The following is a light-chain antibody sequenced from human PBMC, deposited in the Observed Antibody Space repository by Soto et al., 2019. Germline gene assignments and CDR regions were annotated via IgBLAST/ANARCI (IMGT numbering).Light chain of an antibody. CDR3: QQYGSSPKT. V-gene: IGKV3-20*01. CDR2: GAS. CDR1: QSVSSSY. J-gene: IGKJ1*01. Sequence: LTQSEGTLSLSPGERATLSCRASQSVSSSYLAWYQQKPGQAPRLLIDGASSRATGIPDRFSGSGSGTDFTLTISRLEPEDFAVYYCQQYGSSPKTFGQGTKVDIK.